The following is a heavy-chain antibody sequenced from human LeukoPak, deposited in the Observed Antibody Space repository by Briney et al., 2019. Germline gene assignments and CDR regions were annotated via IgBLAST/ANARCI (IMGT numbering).Heavy chain of an antibody. Sequence: GGSLRLSCAASGFTFSTYDMNWVRQAPGKGLEYVSYMSSSSSSIYYAASVKGRFTMSRDNAKNSLYLQMNSLRAEDTAVYYCARDVRMAVAGSFDYWGQGTLVTVSS. V-gene: IGHV3-48*01. J-gene: IGHJ4*02. CDR1: GFTFSTYD. CDR2: MSSSSSSI. CDR3: ARDVRMAVAGSFDY. D-gene: IGHD6-19*01.